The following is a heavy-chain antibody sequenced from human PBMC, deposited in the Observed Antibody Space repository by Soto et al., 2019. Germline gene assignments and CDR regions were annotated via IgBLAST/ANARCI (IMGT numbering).Heavy chain of an antibody. Sequence: GGSLRLSCAASGFTFSSYSINWVRQAPGKGLEWVSYISSSSSTIYYADSVKGRFTISRDNAKNSLYLQMNSLRAEDTAVYYCARGLRGYFDWLLSEIDYYYMDVWGKGTTVTVSS. J-gene: IGHJ6*03. CDR1: GFTFSSYS. V-gene: IGHV3-48*01. D-gene: IGHD3-9*01. CDR3: ARGLRGYFDWLLSEIDYYYMDV. CDR2: ISSSSSTI.